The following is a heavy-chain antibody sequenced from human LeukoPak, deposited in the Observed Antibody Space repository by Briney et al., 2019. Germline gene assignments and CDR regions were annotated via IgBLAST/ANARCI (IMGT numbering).Heavy chain of an antibody. Sequence: PGGSLRLSCAASGFTFSSYSMNWVRQAPGKGLEWVSIISSSSSYINYADSVKGRFTVSRDNAEKSLYLQMNSLRAEDTAVYYCARGTTEFDYWGQGTLVTASS. J-gene: IGHJ4*02. CDR2: ISSSSSYI. V-gene: IGHV3-21*01. D-gene: IGHD1-1*01. CDR3: ARGTTEFDY. CDR1: GFTFSSYS.